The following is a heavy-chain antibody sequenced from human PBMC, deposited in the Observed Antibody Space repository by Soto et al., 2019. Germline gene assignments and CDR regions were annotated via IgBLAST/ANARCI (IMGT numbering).Heavy chain of an antibody. CDR1: GDSYSISTYS. D-gene: IGHD6-19*01. CDR3: AGMPYTSGLRFDP. Sequence: SETLSLTCNRRGDSYSISTYSWSWIWQSPGKALQWIGFIYESGVTSYNPSLASRVSISLDRSNNQCSLKLKSVTAADTAVYFCAGMPYTSGLRFDPWGPGTLVTVSS. CDR2: IYESGVT. V-gene: IGHV4-30-2*06. J-gene: IGHJ5*02.